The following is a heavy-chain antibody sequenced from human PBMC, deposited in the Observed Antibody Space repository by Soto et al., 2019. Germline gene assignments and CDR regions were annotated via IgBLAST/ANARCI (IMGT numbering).Heavy chain of an antibody. CDR1: GFTFSSYA. D-gene: IGHD6-13*01. CDR3: AKDRVLLAAAGTPFDD. CDR2: ISGSGGST. V-gene: IGHV3-23*01. J-gene: IGHJ4*02. Sequence: EVQLLESGGGLVQPGGSLRLSCAASGFTFSSYAMSWVRQAPGKGLEWVSAISGSGGSTYYADSVKGRFTISRDNAKNTLYLQMNSLRAEDTAVYYCAKDRVLLAAAGTPFDDWGQGALVTVSS.